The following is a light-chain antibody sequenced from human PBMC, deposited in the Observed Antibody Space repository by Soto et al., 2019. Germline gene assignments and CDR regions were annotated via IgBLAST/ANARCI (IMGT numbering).Light chain of an antibody. CDR3: ETWDSNTRV. Sequence: QLVLTQSSSASASLGSSVKLTCTLSSGRSTYIIAWHQQQPGKAPRYLMKLEASGNCNKGSGVPDRFSGSSSGADRYLSISNLQSEDEADYYCETWDSNTRVFGGGPKLTVL. J-gene: IGLJ3*02. CDR1: SGRSTYI. CDR2: LEASGNC. V-gene: IGLV4-60*03.